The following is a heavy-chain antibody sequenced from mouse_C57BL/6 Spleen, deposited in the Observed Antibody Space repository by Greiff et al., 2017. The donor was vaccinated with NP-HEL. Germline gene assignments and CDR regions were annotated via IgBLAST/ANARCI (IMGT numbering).Heavy chain of an antibody. V-gene: IGHV5-4*01. J-gene: IGHJ2*01. CDR1: GFTFSSYA. Sequence: EVQLVESGGGLVKPGGSLKLSCAASGFTFSSYAMSWVRQTPEKRLEWVATTSDGGSYTYYPDNVKCRFTISRDNAKNNLYLQMSHLKSEDTAMYYCARNRDYCGSLALGDFDYWGQGTTLTVSS. CDR2: TSDGGSYT. D-gene: IGHD1-1*01. CDR3: ARNRDYCGSLALGDFDY.